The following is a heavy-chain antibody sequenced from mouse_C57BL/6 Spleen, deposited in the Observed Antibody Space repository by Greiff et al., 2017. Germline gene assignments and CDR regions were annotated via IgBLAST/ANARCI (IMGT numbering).Heavy chain of an antibody. Sequence: VQLQQSGPVLVKPGASVKMSCKASGYTFTDYYMNWVKQSHGKSLEWIGVINPYNGGTSYNQKFKGKATLTVDKSSSTAYMELNSLTSEDSAVYYCARGGWNIGYFDVWGTGTTVTVSS. J-gene: IGHJ1*03. V-gene: IGHV1-19*01. CDR1: GYTFTDYY. D-gene: IGHD2-3*01. CDR3: ARGGWNIGYFDV. CDR2: INPYNGGT.